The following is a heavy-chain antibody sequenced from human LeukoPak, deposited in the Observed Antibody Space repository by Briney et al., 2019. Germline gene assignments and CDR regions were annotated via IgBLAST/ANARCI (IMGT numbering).Heavy chain of an antibody. D-gene: IGHD2-2*01. CDR3: ANHLACGSTTCPSFDD. CDR2: ISHSGYDI. J-gene: IGHJ4*02. CDR1: GFSFSGYT. V-gene: IGHV3-21*01. Sequence: GGSLRLSCAASGFSFSGYTMNWVRQAPGKGLEWVSSISHSGYDIYYADSVKGRFTISRDNARYSLSLQMNNLRADDTAVYYCANHLACGSTTCPSFDDWGQGTLVTVSS.